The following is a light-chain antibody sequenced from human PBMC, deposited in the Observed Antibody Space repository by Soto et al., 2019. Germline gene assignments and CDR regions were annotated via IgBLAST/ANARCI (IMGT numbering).Light chain of an antibody. CDR3: QSYDSNNIL. V-gene: IGLV6-57*03. Sequence: QSVSESPGKTVTISCTRSSGSIASNHVQWYQQRPGSAPTTVIYEDDQRPSGVPDRFSGSIDSSSNSASLIISGLKTEDEADYFCQSYDSNNILFGGGTQLTVL. CDR2: EDD. CDR1: SGSIASNH. J-gene: IGLJ7*01.